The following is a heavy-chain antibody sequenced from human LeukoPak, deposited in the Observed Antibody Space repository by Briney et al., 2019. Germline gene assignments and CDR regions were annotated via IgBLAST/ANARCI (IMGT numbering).Heavy chain of an antibody. Sequence: TGGSLRLSCAASGFTVSSNYMSWVRQAPGKGLEWVSSISSSSSYIYYADSVKGRFTISRDNAKNSLYLQMNSLRAEDTAVYYCARLESRVVWGKGTTVTVSS. D-gene: IGHD3-3*01. CDR2: ISSSSSYI. CDR1: GFTVSSNY. V-gene: IGHV3-21*01. CDR3: ARLESRVV. J-gene: IGHJ6*04.